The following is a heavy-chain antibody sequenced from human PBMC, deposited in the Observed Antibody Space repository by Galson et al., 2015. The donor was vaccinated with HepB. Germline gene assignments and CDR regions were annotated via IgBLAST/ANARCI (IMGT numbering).Heavy chain of an antibody. CDR2: FDPEDGET. D-gene: IGHD3-22*01. J-gene: IGHJ4*02. Sequence: SVKVSCKVSGYTLGELSMHWVRQAPGKGLEWMGGFDPEDGETIYAQQFQGRVTMTEDTSTDTAYMELSSLRSEDTAVYYCAGVLLGTGYYYPLDYWGQGTLVTVSS. CDR3: AGVLLGTGYYYPLDY. V-gene: IGHV1-24*01. CDR1: GYTLGELS.